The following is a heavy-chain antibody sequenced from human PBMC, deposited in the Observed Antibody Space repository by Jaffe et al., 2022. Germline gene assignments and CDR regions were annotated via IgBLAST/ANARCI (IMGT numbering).Heavy chain of an antibody. CDR3: ARGSRITMVRGVIIEPQFDY. CDR1: GGSISSGSYY. D-gene: IGHD3-10*01. Sequence: QVQLQESGPGLVKPSQTLSLTCTVSGGSISSGSYYWSWIRQPAGKGLEWIGRIYTSGSTNYNPSLKSRVTISVDTSKNQFSLKLSSVTAADTAVYYCARGSRITMVRGVIIEPQFDYWGQGTLVTVSS. CDR2: IYTSGST. V-gene: IGHV4-61*02. J-gene: IGHJ4*02.